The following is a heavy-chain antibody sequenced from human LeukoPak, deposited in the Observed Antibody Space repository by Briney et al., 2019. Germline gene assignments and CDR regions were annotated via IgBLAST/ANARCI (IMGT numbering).Heavy chain of an antibody. V-gene: IGHV3-7*03. CDR1: GFTFSSYT. CDR3: ARDSPPGGYCSGGSCPEAFDI. D-gene: IGHD2-15*01. J-gene: IGHJ3*02. Sequence: PGGSLRLSCTASGFTFSSYTMSWVRQAPGKGLEWVANIKQDGSEKYYVDSVKGRFTISRDNAKNSLYLQMNSLRAEDTAVYYCARDSPPGGYCSGGSCPEAFDIWGQGTMVTVSS. CDR2: IKQDGSEK.